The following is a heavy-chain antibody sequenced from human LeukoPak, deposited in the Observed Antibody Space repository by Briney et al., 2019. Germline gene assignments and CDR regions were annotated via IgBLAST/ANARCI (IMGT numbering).Heavy chain of an antibody. V-gene: IGHV1-45*02. Sequence: ASVKVSCKTSGFTFTGHYMHWLRQAPGQALEWMGWITPFNGNTNYAQKFQDRVTITRDRSMSTAYMELSSLKSEDTAMYYCANSPDSGGLGPWGQGTLVTVSS. J-gene: IGHJ5*02. CDR3: ANSPDSGGLGP. CDR2: ITPFNGNT. D-gene: IGHD3-10*01. CDR1: GFTFTGHY.